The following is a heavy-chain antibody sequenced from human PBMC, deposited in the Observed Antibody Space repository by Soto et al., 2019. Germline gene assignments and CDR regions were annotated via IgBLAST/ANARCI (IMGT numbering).Heavy chain of an antibody. J-gene: IGHJ6*02. D-gene: IGHD3-22*01. CDR3: ARDEYYYDSSGPNYGMDV. CDR2: IIPIFGTA. Sequence: ASVKVSCKASGGTFSSYAISWVRQAPGQGLEWMGGIIPIFGTANYAQKFQGRVTITADESTSTAYMELSSLRSEDTAVYYCARDEYYYDSSGPNYGMDVWGQGTTVTVSS. CDR1: GGTFSSYA. V-gene: IGHV1-69*13.